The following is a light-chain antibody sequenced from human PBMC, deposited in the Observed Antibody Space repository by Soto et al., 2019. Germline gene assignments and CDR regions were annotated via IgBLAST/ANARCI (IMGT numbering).Light chain of an antibody. CDR3: QHYNSYSEA. J-gene: IGKJ1*01. V-gene: IGKV1-5*03. CDR2: KAS. Sequence: DIQMTQSPSSLSASVGDRVTITCRASQSISSYLNWYQQKPGKAPTLLIYKASSLESGVPSRFSGSGSGTEFTLTISSLQPDDFATYYCQHYNSYSEAFGQGTKVDIK. CDR1: QSISSY.